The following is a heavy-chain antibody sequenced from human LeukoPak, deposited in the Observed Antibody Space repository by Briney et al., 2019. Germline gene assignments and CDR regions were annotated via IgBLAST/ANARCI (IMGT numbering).Heavy chain of an antibody. Sequence: GGSLRLSCAASGFTVSSNYMSWVRQAPGKGLEWVSVIYSGGSTYYAESVKGRFTISRDNSKNTLYLQMNSLRAEDTAVYYCAREVVVVGATGGGSDYWGQGTLVTVSS. CDR2: IYSGGST. V-gene: IGHV3-53*01. CDR3: AREVVVVGATGGGSDY. J-gene: IGHJ4*02. D-gene: IGHD1-26*01. CDR1: GFTVSSNY.